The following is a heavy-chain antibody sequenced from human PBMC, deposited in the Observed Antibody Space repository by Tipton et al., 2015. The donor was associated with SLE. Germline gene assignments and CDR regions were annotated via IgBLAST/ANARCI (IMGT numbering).Heavy chain of an antibody. J-gene: IGHJ4*02. V-gene: IGHV4-39*07. Sequence: TLSLTCTVSGGSISSSYYWGWIRQSPGKGLEWSGSISYTGSTYYNPSLKSRVTISVDMSKNQFSLKLTSVTAADTAVYYCAISPLTLWGQGTLVTVSS. CDR1: GGSISSSYY. CDR3: AISPLTL. D-gene: IGHD3-9*01. CDR2: ISYTGST.